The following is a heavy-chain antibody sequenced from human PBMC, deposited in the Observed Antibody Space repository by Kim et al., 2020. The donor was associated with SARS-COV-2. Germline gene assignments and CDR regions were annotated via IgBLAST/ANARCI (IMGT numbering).Heavy chain of an antibody. V-gene: IGHV3-9*01. CDR3: AIQLLSDGLYYYYGMDV. J-gene: IGHJ6*02. D-gene: IGHD2-2*01. Sequence: VKGRFTISRDNAKNSLYLQMNSLRAEDTALYYCAIQLLSDGLYYYYGMDVWGQGTTVTVSS.